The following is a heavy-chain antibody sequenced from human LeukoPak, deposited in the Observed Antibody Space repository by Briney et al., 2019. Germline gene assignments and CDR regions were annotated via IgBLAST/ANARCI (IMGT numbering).Heavy chain of an antibody. CDR2: INHSGST. Sequence: SETLSLTCAVYGGSFSGYYWSWSRQPPGKGLEWIGEINHSGSTNYNPSLKSRVTISVDTSKNQFSLKLSSVTAADTAVYYCAVAGVRHYDSSGLYAFDFWGQGTMVTVSS. J-gene: IGHJ3*01. CDR3: AVAGVRHYDSSGLYAFDF. CDR1: GGSFSGYY. V-gene: IGHV4-34*01. D-gene: IGHD3-22*01.